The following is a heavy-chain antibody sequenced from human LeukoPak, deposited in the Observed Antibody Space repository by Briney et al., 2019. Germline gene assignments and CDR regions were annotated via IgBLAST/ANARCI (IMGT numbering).Heavy chain of an antibody. Sequence: PSETLSLTCTVSGGSISSYYWSWIRQPPGKGLVWIGYIYYSGSTNYNPSLKSRVTISVDTSKNQFSLKLSSVTAADTAVYYCARSRSYSSSSSLFDPWGQGTLVTVSS. CDR3: ARSRSYSSSSSLFDP. CDR2: IYYSGST. J-gene: IGHJ5*02. V-gene: IGHV4-59*01. D-gene: IGHD6-13*01. CDR1: GGSISSYY.